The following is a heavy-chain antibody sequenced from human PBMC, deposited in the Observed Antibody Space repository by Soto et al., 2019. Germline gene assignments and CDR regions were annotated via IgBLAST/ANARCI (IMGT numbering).Heavy chain of an antibody. V-gene: IGHV4-30-4*01. J-gene: IGHJ6*02. CDR1: GGSISSGDYY. D-gene: IGHD2-2*03. CDR2: IYSSEST. Sequence: SETLSLTCTVSGGSISSGDYYWSWIRQPPGKGLEWIGYIYSSESTYYNPSLQSRVTISVDTSKNQFSLRLGSVTAADTAVYYCARLNGYCISTNCHGYYGMDVWGQGTTVTVSS. CDR3: ARLNGYCISTNCHGYYGMDV.